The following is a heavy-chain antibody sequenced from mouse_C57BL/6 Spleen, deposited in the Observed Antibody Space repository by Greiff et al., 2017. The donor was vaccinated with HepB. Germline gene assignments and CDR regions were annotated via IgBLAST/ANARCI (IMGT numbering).Heavy chain of an antibody. V-gene: IGHV1-54*01. Sequence: VQRVESGAELVRPGTSVKVSCKASGYAFTNYLIEWVKQRPGQGLEWIGVINPGSGGTNYNEKFKGKATLTADKSSSTAYMQLSSLTSEDSAVYFCARRINAMDYWGQGTSVTVSS. CDR1: GYAFTNYL. CDR3: ARRINAMDY. J-gene: IGHJ4*01. CDR2: INPGSGGT. D-gene: IGHD5-2*01.